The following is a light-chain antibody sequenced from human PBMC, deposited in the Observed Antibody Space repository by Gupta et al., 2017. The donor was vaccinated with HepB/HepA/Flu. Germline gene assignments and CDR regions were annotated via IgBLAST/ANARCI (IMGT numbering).Light chain of an antibody. CDR2: KAS. CDR3: QQYKAYPWT. Sequence: DIQMTQSPSSLSASVGDSITLTCRASQSINNWLAWFQQKPGKAPRLLFSKASTLQDGVPSKFSGSGSGTEFPLTITSLQPDDFATYYCQQYKAYPWTFGQGTKVETK. CDR1: QSINNW. V-gene: IGKV1-5*03. J-gene: IGKJ1*01.